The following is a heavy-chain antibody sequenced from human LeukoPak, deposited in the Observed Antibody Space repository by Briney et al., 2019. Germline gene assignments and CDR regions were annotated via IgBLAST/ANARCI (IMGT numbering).Heavy chain of an antibody. V-gene: IGHV1-2*02. CDR3: ARARRSGGITMIRGVKDRGWFDP. CDR1: GYIFTDYY. Sequence: ASVKVSCKASGYIFTDYYMYWVRQAPGQGLEWMGWINLNSGGTDYAQKFQGRVTMTRDTSINTAYMELRRLRSDDTAVYYCARARRSGGITMIRGVKDRGWFDPWGQGTLVTVSS. CDR2: INLNSGGT. D-gene: IGHD3-10*01. J-gene: IGHJ5*02.